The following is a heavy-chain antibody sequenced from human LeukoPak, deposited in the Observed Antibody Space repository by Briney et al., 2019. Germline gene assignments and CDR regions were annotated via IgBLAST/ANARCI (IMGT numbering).Heavy chain of an antibody. J-gene: IGHJ4*02. Sequence: SETLSLTCTVSGGSISSYYWSWIRQPPGKGLEWMGYIYYSGSTNYNPSLKSRVTISVDTSKNQFSLKLSSVTAADTAVYYCARGSVWQQLDYWGQGTLVTVSS. V-gene: IGHV4-59*01. CDR2: IYYSGST. D-gene: IGHD6-13*01. CDR1: GGSISSYY. CDR3: ARGSVWQQLDY.